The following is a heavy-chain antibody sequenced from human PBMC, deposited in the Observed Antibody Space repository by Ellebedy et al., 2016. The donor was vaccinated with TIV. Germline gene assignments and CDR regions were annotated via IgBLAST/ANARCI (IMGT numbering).Heavy chain of an antibody. V-gene: IGHV2-5*02. CDR2: ISWDDDK. CDR1: GFSLRPSGVG. D-gene: IGHD3-16*01. CDR3: AWVAFVTADRLGSFDM. J-gene: IGHJ3*02. Sequence: SGPTLVNPTQTLTLTCTFSGFSLRPSGVGVGWIRLPPGKALEWLALISWDDDKRYSPSLKTRLTVTKDTSKNQVVLTMTNIDPVDTGTYYCAWVAFVTADRLGSFDMWGQGTMVTVSS.